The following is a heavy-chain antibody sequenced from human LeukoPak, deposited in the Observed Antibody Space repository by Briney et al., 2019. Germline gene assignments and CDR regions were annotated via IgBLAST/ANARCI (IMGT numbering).Heavy chain of an antibody. Sequence: SETLSLTCTVSGGSISSYYWSWIRQPPGKGLEWIGYIYYSGSTNYNPSLKSRVTISVDTSKNQFSLKLSSVTAADTAVYYSARGGVLGWFDPWGQGTLVTVSS. V-gene: IGHV4-59*01. J-gene: IGHJ5*02. CDR3: ARGGVLGWFDP. CDR1: GGSISSYY. D-gene: IGHD4/OR15-4a*01. CDR2: IYYSGST.